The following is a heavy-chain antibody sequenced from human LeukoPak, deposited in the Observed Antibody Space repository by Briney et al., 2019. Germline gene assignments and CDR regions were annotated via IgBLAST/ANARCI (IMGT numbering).Heavy chain of an antibody. CDR3: ASKAATITHPSFDGHYYYYGMDV. CDR1: GGTFSSYA. Sequence: ASVKVSCKASGGTFSSYAISWVRQAPGQGLEWMGGIIPIFGTANYAQKFQGRVTITADESTSTAYMGLSSLRSEDTAVYYCASKAATITHPSFDGHYYYYGMDVWGQGTTVTVSS. J-gene: IGHJ6*02. D-gene: IGHD5-12*01. CDR2: IIPIFGTA. V-gene: IGHV1-69*13.